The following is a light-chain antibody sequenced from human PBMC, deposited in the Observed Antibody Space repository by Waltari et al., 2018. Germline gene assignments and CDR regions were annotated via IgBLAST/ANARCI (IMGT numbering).Light chain of an antibody. J-gene: IGLJ1*01. CDR1: RSNIGDNA. CDR3: AAWDDSVNGYV. CDR2: TDN. V-gene: IGLV1-44*01. Sequence: QSVLTQPPSASGTPGERVTISCSGSRSNIGDNAVNWYQHLPGAAPELLIYTDNHRPAGGPARCSGSKSGTSASLGISGLQSEDEATDYCAAWDDSVNGYVFGSGTEVTVL.